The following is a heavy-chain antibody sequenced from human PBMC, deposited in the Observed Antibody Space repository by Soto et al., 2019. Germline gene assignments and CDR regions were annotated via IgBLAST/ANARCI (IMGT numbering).Heavy chain of an antibody. CDR2: IIPIFGTA. CDR1: GYTFTNFG. V-gene: IGHV1-69*13. CDR3: ARAVSSGYYPGGGAFDI. D-gene: IGHD3-22*01. J-gene: IGHJ3*02. Sequence: PGASVKVSCKTSGYTFTNFGISWVRQAPGQGLEWMGGIIPIFGTANYAQKFQGRVTITADESTSTAYMELSSLRSEDTAVYYCARAVSSGYYPGGGAFDIRAQGTMVTGSS.